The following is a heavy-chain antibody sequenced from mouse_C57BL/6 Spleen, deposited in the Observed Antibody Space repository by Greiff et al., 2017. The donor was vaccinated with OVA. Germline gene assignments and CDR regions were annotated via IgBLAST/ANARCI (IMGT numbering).Heavy chain of an antibody. CDR3: ARFITTVVATDYYAMDY. Sequence: EVKLMESEGGLVQPGSSMKLSCTASGFTFSDYYMAWVRQVPEKGLEWVANINYDGSSTYYLDSLKSRFIISRDNAKNILYLQMSSLKSEDTATYYCARFITTVVATDYYAMDYWGQGTSVTVSS. V-gene: IGHV5-16*01. CDR1: GFTFSDYY. CDR2: INYDGSST. D-gene: IGHD1-1*01. J-gene: IGHJ4*01.